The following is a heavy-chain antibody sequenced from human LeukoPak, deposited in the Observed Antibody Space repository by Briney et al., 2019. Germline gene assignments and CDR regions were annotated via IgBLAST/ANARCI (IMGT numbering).Heavy chain of an antibody. CDR2: ISSSGSTI. CDR1: GFTFSDYY. Sequence: GGSLRLSCAASGFTFSDYYVSWGRQAPGEGLEWVSYISSSGSTIYYADSVKGRFTISSDNAKNSLYLQMNSLRAEDTAVYYCAREDYYYGMDVWGQGTTVTVSS. CDR3: AREDYYYGMDV. J-gene: IGHJ6*02. V-gene: IGHV3-11*01.